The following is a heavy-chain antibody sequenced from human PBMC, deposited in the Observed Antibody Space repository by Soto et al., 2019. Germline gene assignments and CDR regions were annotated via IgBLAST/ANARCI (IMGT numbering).Heavy chain of an antibody. CDR1: GFTFSSYG. J-gene: IGHJ5*02. CDR2: ISYDGSNK. V-gene: IGHV3-30*18. Sequence: TGGSLRLSCAASGFTFSSYGMHWVRQAPGKGLEWVAVISYDGSNKYYADSVKGRFTISRDNSKNTLYLQMNSLRAEDTAVYYCAKDLVNVVVTPGWFDPWGQGTLVTVSS. D-gene: IGHD2-21*02. CDR3: AKDLVNVVVTPGWFDP.